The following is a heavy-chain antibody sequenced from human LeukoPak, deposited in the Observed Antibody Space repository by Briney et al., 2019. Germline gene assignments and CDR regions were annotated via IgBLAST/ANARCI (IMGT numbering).Heavy chain of an antibody. D-gene: IGHD6-25*01. CDR2: IIPIFGTA. CDR1: GGTFSSYA. CDR3: ARTWAAAISVYHYYYYMDV. V-gene: IGHV1-69*06. J-gene: IGHJ6*03. Sequence: VASVKVSCKASGGTFSSYAISWARQAPGQGLEWMGGIIPIFGTANYAQKFQGRVTITADKSTSTAYMELSSLRSEDTAVYYCARTWAAAISVYHYYYYMDVWGKGTTVTVSS.